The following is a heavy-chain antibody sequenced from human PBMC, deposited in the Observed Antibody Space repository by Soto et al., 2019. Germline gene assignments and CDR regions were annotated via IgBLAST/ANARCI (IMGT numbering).Heavy chain of an antibody. V-gene: IGHV3-23*01. CDR1: GFTFSSSA. CDR2: ITNNGAST. CDR3: AKLVAG. Sequence: EVQLLESGGGLVQPGGSLRLSCAASGFTFSSSAMSWVRQAPGRGLEWVSTITNNGASTYYADSVKGRFTISRDTSKNTLYLQMNSLRAEEMAVYYCAKLVAGWGQGTLVTVSS. J-gene: IGHJ4*02. D-gene: IGHD2-8*02.